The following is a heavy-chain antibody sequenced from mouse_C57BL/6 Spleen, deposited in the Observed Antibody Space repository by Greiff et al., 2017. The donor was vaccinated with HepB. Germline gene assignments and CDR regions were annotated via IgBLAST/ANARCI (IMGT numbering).Heavy chain of an antibody. CDR1: GYTFTDYN. Sequence: EVQLQQSGPELVKPGASVKIPCKASGYTFTDYNMDWVKQSHGKSLEWIGDINPNNGGTIYNQKFKGKATLTVEKSSSTAYMELRSLTSEDTAVYYCARGPIYDDHSGAMDYWGQGTSVTVSS. D-gene: IGHD2-3*01. V-gene: IGHV1-18*01. CDR3: ARGPIYDDHSGAMDY. J-gene: IGHJ4*01. CDR2: INPNNGGT.